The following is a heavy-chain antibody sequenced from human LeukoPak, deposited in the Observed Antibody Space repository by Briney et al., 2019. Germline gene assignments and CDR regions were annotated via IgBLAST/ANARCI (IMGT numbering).Heavy chain of an antibody. V-gene: IGHV3-9*03. J-gene: IGHJ4*02. CDR3: AKEGRKDGYNSGSFDY. CDR1: GFTFDDYA. Sequence: GRSLRLSCAASGFTFDDYAMHWVRQAPGKGLEWVSGISWNSGSIGYADSVKGRFTISRDNAKNSLYLQMNGLRAEDMALYYCAKEGRKDGYNSGSFDYWGQGTLVTVSS. CDR2: ISWNSGSI. D-gene: IGHD5-24*01.